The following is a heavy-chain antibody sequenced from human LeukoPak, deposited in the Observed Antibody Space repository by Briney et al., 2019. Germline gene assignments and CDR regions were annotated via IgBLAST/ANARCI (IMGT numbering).Heavy chain of an antibody. CDR1: GFIFSSYG. J-gene: IGHJ3*02. CDR3: AKDFEGDAFDI. V-gene: IGHV3-30*18. CDR2: ISYDGSNK. Sequence: GGSLRLSCAASGFIFSSYGMHWVRQAPGKGLEWVAVISYDGSNKYYADSVKGRFTISRDNSKNTLYLQMNSLRAEDTAVYYCAKDFEGDAFDIWGQGTMVTVSS. D-gene: IGHD3-9*01.